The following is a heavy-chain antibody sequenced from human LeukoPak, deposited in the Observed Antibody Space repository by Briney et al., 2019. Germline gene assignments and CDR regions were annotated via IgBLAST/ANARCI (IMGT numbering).Heavy chain of an antibody. D-gene: IGHD3-22*01. J-gene: IGHJ4*02. CDR2: ISHDGSNI. CDR3: ARDRGFDSSGYYLRGIFDY. Sequence: GGSLRLSCAASGFTFYNYGMHWVRQAPGRGLEWVAVISHDGSNIHYGDSVKGRFTISRDNSKNTLYLQMNSLRAEDTAVYYCARDRGFDSSGYYLRGIFDYWGQGTLVTVSS. V-gene: IGHV3-30*03. CDR1: GFTFYNYG.